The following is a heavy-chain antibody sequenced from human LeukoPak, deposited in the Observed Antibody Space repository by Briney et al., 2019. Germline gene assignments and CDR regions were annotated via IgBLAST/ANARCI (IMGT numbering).Heavy chain of an antibody. CDR1: GGSISSSYYY. D-gene: IGHD5-12*01. J-gene: IGHJ4*02. V-gene: IGHV4-39*01. CDR3: ARRGYTPTTFDY. CDR2: IYYTGGT. Sequence: SETLSLTCTVSGGSISSSYYYWGWIRQPQGKGLEWVGNIYYTGGTYYNPSLKSRVTISLDTSNNQFSLKLSSVTAADTAVYYCARRGYTPTTFDYWGQGTLVAVSS.